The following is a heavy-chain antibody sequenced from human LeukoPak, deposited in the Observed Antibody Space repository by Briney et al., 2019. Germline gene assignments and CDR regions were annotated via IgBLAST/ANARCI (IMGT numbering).Heavy chain of an antibody. V-gene: IGHV3-7*01. D-gene: IGHD2-21*02. Sequence: GGSLRLSCVASRFTFSNYWMSWVRQAPGKGLEWVANINQDGSKKPYADSMKGRFTISRDNAKESLYLQLNSLRADDTAVYYCAKWGPHCVGDYCPALDSWGQGALVTVSS. CDR1: RFTFSNYW. J-gene: IGHJ4*02. CDR3: AKWGPHCVGDYCPALDS. CDR2: INQDGSKK.